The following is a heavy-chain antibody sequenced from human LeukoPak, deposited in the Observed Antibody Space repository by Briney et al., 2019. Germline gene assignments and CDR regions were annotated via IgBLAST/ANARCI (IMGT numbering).Heavy chain of an antibody. CDR3: ARDVNWADDY. D-gene: IGHD7-27*01. Sequence: ASVKVSCKASGYTFTSYGISWVRQAPGQGLEWMGRIIPILGIANYAQKLQGRVTMTTDTSTSTAYMELRSLRSDDTAVYYCARDVNWADDYWGQGTLVTVSS. V-gene: IGHV1-18*01. CDR2: IIPILGIA. CDR1: GYTFTSYG. J-gene: IGHJ4*02.